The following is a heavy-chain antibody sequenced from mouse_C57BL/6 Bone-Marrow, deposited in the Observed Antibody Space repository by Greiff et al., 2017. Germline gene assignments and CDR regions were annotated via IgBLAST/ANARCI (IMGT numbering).Heavy chain of an antibody. V-gene: IGHV1-55*01. Sequence: QVQLQQPGAELVKPGASVKMSCKASGYTFTSYWITWVKQRPGQGLEWIGDIYPGSGSTNYNEKFKSKATLTVDTSSSTAYMQLSSLTSEDSAVDYCARGGYGSSYYAMDYWGQGTSVTVSS. CDR2: IYPGSGST. D-gene: IGHD1-1*01. CDR1: GYTFTSYW. J-gene: IGHJ4*01. CDR3: ARGGYGSSYYAMDY.